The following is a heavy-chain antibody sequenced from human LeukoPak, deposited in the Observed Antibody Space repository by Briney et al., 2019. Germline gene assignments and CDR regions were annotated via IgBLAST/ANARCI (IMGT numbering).Heavy chain of an antibody. J-gene: IGHJ6*03. CDR3: AREGTDDRGYYYYYYMDV. Sequence: PSETLSLTCTVSGGSISSYYWSWIRQPPGKGLEWIGYIYYSGSTNYNPSLKSRVTISVDTSKNQFSLKLSSVTAADTAVYYCAREGTDDRGYYYYYYMDVWAKGPRSPSP. CDR2: IYYSGST. V-gene: IGHV4-59*01. CDR1: GGSISSYY. D-gene: IGHD1-1*01.